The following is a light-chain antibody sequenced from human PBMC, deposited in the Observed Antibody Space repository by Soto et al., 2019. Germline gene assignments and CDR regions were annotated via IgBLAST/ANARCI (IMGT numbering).Light chain of an antibody. CDR1: QSVSSSY. CDR3: QQYNSWPPIT. Sequence: EIVLTQSPGTLSLSPGARAALXSGASQSVSSSYLAWYQQKPGQAPRLLIYGASSRATGIPDRFSGSGSGTDFTLTISSLQSEDFVVYYCQQYNSWPPITFGQGTRLEIK. V-gene: IGKV3-20*01. J-gene: IGKJ5*01. CDR2: GAS.